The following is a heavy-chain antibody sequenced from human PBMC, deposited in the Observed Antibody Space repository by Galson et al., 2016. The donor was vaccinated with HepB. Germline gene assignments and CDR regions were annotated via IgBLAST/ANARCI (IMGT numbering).Heavy chain of an antibody. D-gene: IGHD1-20*01. CDR2: THSSGNS. CDR1: DESIMTHY. V-gene: IGHV4-59*11. CDR3: ARGTRFSYKWSFDS. Sequence: ETLSLTCDVSDESIMTHYWSWIRQSPGKGLEWLGYTHSSGNSKYNPSLTSRVTMSLDTSRSRFPLRLRSVTAADTAVYFCARGTRFSYKWSFDSWGQGALVTVSS. J-gene: IGHJ4*02.